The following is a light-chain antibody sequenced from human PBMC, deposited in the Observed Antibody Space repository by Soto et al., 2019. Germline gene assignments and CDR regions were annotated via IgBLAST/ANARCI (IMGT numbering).Light chain of an antibody. Sequence: EIVLTQSPATLSLSPGESATLSCRASQSFSSYLAWYQQKPGQAPRLLIYDASNRATGIPARFSGSGSGTDFTLTISSLEPEDFAVYYCQQRSNWPPKYTFGQGTKLEIK. V-gene: IGKV3-11*01. CDR3: QQRSNWPPKYT. J-gene: IGKJ2*01. CDR1: QSFSSY. CDR2: DAS.